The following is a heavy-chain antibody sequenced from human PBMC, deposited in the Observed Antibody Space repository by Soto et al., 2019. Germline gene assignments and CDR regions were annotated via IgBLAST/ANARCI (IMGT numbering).Heavy chain of an antibody. J-gene: IGHJ4*02. CDR2: INPSDGST. Sequence: QVQLVQSGAEVKKPGASVKVSCKASGYTFTSYYIHWVRQAPGQGLEWMGIINPSDGSTSYAQNFQGRVTTARDTSTSTVHMELMSLSSEDTAMYYCARGQSRSPWTPGNYWGQGTLVTVSS. CDR1: GYTFTSYY. D-gene: IGHD6-6*01. V-gene: IGHV1-46*01. CDR3: ARGQSRSPWTPGNY.